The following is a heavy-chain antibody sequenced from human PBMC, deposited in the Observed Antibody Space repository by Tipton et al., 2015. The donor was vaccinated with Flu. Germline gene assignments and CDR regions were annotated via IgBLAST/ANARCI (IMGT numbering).Heavy chain of an antibody. CDR2: IYPSGTT. CDR1: GGSFSGHY. CDR3: ARLSYYDVDLKNFYFDY. Sequence: TLSLTCVVYGGSFSGHYWSWIRQPPGKGLELIGNIYPSGTTYYNPSLKSRVTISVDTSKSQFSLMLRSVTAADTAVYYCARLSYYDVDLKNFYFDYWGQGALVTVSS. D-gene: IGHD3-10*02. V-gene: IGHV4-34*01. J-gene: IGHJ4*02.